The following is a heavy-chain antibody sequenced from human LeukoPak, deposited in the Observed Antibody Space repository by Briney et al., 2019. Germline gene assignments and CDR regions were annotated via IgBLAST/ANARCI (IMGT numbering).Heavy chain of an antibody. CDR1: GGSFSAYY. J-gene: IGHJ3*02. V-gene: IGHV4-34*12. D-gene: IGHD3-22*01. CDR3: AKSNGYGLIDI. Sequence: SETLSLTCGVYGGSFSAYYWTWIRQPPGKALEWIGNIFYSGGTYYSPSLKSRVTISLDTSRNQFSLKLNSVTAADTAVYYCAKSNGYGLIDIWGQGTMVTVSS. CDR2: IFYSGGT.